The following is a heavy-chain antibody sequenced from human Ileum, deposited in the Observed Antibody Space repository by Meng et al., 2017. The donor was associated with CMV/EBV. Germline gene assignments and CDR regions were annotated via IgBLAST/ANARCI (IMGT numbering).Heavy chain of an antibody. CDR2: INTNTGNT. CDR3: TRGAGAHSAKYNY. CDR1: GYDFMTYG. V-gene: IGHV7-4-1*02. Sequence: KTSGYDFMTYGINWVREAHGQRLEWMGWINTNTGNTTYATGFTGRFLFSLDASVSTAYLQISGLRAEDTAVYYCTRGAGAHSAKYNYWGQGTLVTVSS. J-gene: IGHJ4*02. D-gene: IGHD6-13*01.